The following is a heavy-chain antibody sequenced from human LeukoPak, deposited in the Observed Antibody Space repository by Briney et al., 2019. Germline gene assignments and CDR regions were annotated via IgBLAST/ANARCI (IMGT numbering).Heavy chain of an antibody. CDR3: ARYGGCSGGTCYAWFDP. CDR1: GASINSGAYY. Sequence: SETLSRTCTVSGASINSGAYYWSWPRQPPGGGLGWIVYIFYSGSTSYNPSLKSRLTLSVDTSKNQFSLKLSSVTAADTAVYYCARYGGCSGGTCYAWFDPWGQGTLVTVSS. CDR2: IFYSGST. V-gene: IGHV4-31*03. D-gene: IGHD2-15*01. J-gene: IGHJ5*02.